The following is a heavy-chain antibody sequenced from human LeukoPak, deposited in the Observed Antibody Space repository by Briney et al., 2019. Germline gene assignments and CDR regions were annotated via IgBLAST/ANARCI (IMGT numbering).Heavy chain of an antibody. CDR1: GFTFSSYA. D-gene: IGHD1-7*01. CDR3: ARDITGTTGAFDI. V-gene: IGHV3-30-3*01. Sequence: GGPLRLSCAASGFTFSSYAMHWVRQAPGKGLEWVAVISYDGSNQYYADSVKGRFTISRDNSKNTLYLQMNSLRAEDTAVYYCARDITGTTGAFDIWGQGTMVTVSS. J-gene: IGHJ3*02. CDR2: ISYDGSNQ.